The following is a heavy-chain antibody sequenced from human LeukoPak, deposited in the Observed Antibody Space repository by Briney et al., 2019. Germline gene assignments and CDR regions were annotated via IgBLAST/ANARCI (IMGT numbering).Heavy chain of an antibody. CDR2: ISSSNIYT. CDR3: ARDLMGSLGAFDI. J-gene: IGHJ3*02. Sequence: GGSLRLSCAASGFTFSSYNMNWVRQAPGKGLEWVSSISSSNIYTYYADSVKDRFTISRDNAKNSLYLQMNSLRAEDTAVYYCARDLMGSLGAFDIWGQGTMVTVSS. CDR1: GFTFSSYN. V-gene: IGHV3-21*01.